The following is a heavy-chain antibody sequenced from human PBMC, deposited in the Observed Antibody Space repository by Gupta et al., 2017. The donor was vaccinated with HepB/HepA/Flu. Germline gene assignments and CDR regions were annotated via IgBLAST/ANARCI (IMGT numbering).Heavy chain of an antibody. Sequence: QLQLQESGPGLVKPSETLSLTCTVSGGSISSSTYDWGWIRQPPGKGLEWIGSIYYSGNTFYNPSLKSRVAVSVDTSKNQFSLKLSSVTAADTAIYYCARHTRDYSTTSFAFGIWGQGTMVTVSS. D-gene: IGHD2-2*01. V-gene: IGHV4-39*01. J-gene: IGHJ3*02. CDR2: IYYSGNT. CDR1: GGSISSSTYD. CDR3: ARHTRDYSTTSFAFGI.